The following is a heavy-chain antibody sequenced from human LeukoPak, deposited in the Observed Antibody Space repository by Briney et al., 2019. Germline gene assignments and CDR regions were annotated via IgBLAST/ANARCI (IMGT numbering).Heavy chain of an antibody. Sequence: SVKVSCKASGGTFSSYAISWVRQAPGQGLEWMGRIIPILGIANYAQKFQGRVTITADKSTSTAYMELSSLRSEDTAVYYCARSRIQPWFDYWGQGTLVTVSS. D-gene: IGHD5-18*01. CDR1: GGTFSSYA. CDR3: ARSRIQPWFDY. CDR2: IIPILGIA. V-gene: IGHV1-69*04. J-gene: IGHJ4*02.